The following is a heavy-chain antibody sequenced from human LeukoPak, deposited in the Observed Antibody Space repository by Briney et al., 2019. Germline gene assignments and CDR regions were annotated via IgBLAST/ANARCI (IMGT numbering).Heavy chain of an antibody. D-gene: IGHD5-18*01. CDR3: ARVDTAMVTVDY. J-gene: IGHJ4*02. Sequence: GGSLRLSCAASGFTFSRYWMNWVRQAPGKGLVWVSRINGDGTSTSYADSVKGRFTISRDNAKNTLYLQMNSLRSEDTAVYYCARVDTAMVTVDYWGQGTLVTVSS. CDR1: GFTFSRYW. CDR2: INGDGTST. V-gene: IGHV3-74*01.